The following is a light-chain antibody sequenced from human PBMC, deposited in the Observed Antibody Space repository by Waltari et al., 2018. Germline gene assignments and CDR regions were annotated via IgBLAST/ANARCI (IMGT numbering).Light chain of an antibody. V-gene: IGLV2-11*01. CDR2: DVS. J-gene: IGLJ1*01. CDR3: CSYAGSYSFV. CDR1: SSDVGGYNY. Sequence: QSALTQPRSVSGSPGQSVTISCTGTSSDVGGYNYLSWYQQHPGKVPKLMIYDVSKRPSGVPDRFSGSKSGNTASLTISGLQAEDEADYYCCSYAGSYSFVFGTGTKVTVL.